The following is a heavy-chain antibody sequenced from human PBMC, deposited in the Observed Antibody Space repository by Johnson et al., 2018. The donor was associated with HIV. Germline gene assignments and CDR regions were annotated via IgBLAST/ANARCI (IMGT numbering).Heavy chain of an antibody. D-gene: IGHD1-26*01. CDR1: GFTFSSYA. Sequence: QVQLVESGGGVVQPGGSLRLSCAASGFTFSSYAMHWVRQAPGKGLEWVAFIQYDGSNKYYADSVKGRFTISRDNSKNTLYLQMNSLRAEDTAVYYCAKGIKKELGEDDAFYIWGQGTMVTVSS. CDR2: IQYDGSNK. V-gene: IGHV3-30*02. CDR3: AKGIKKELGEDDAFYI. J-gene: IGHJ3*02.